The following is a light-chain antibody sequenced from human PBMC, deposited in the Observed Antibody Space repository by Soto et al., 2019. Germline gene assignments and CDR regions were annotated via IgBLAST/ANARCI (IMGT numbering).Light chain of an antibody. V-gene: IGKV3-20*01. CDR1: QSVSSSY. Sequence: EIVLTQSPGTLPLSPGERATLSCRASQSVSSSYLAWYQQKPGQAPRLLIYGASSRATDIPDRFSGSGSGTDFTLSISRLEPEDFAVYYCQQYGSLPQSFGQGTKLEIK. J-gene: IGKJ2*03. CDR2: GAS. CDR3: QQYGSLPQS.